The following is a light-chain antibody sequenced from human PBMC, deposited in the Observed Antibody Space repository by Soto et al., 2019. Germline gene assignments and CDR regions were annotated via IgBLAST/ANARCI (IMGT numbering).Light chain of an antibody. CDR1: SSDFGGYKS. Sequence: QSALTQPASVSGSPGQSITISCTGTSSDFGGYKSVSWYQQHPGEAPKLLIYEVTNRPSGVSNRFSGSKSGNTASLAISGLQAEDEADYYCSSYTSSSTVIFGGGNKVTVL. CDR3: SSYTSSSTVI. V-gene: IGLV2-14*01. J-gene: IGLJ2*01. CDR2: EVT.